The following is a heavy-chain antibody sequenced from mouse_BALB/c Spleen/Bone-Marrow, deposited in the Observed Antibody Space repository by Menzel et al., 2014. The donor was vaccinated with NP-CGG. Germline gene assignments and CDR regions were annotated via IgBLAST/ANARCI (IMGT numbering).Heavy chain of an antibody. CDR3: ARGGYYGSGRYYYAMDY. Sequence: QVQLQQSGPELVKPGASMRISCKASGYTFTSYYLHWVKQRPGQGLEWIGWIYPGNVNTNYNEKFKDKATLTADKSSTTAYMHLSSPTSEDSAVYFCARGGYYGSGRYYYAMDYWGQGTSVTVSS. D-gene: IGHD1-1*01. CDR2: IYPGNVNT. J-gene: IGHJ4*01. V-gene: IGHV1S56*01. CDR1: GYTFTSYY.